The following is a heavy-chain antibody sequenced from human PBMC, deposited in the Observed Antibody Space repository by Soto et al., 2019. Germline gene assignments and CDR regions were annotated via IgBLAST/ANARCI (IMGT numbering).Heavy chain of an antibody. V-gene: IGHV1-69*13. J-gene: IGHJ4*02. CDR2: IIPIFGTA. CDR3: AGATSSGYYYNFDY. CDR1: GGTFSSFA. Sequence: SVKVSCKASGGTFSSFAISWVRQAPGQGLEWMGGIIPIFGTANYAQKFQGRVTITADESTSTAYMELSSLRSGDTAVYYCAGATSSGYYYNFDYWGQGTLVTVSS. D-gene: IGHD3-22*01.